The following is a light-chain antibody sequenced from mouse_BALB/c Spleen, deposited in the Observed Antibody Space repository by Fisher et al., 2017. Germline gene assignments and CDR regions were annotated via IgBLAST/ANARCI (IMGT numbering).Light chain of an antibody. CDR3: QQWSSYPYT. CDR2: STS. J-gene: IGKJ2*01. CDR1: SSVSSSY. Sequence: IVMTQSTAIMSASPGEKVTLTCSASSSVSSSYLYWYQQKPGSSPKLWIYSTSNLASGVPARFSGSGSGTSYSLTISSMEAEDAATYYCQQWSSYPYTFGGGTKLEIK. V-gene: IGKV4-79*01.